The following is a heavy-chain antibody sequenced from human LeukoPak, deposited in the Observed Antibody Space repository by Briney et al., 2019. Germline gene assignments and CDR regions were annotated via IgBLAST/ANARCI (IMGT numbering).Heavy chain of an antibody. Sequence: PSETLSLTCTVSGGSISPYYWSWIRQPPGRALEWIGYSYYSGFTNYNPSLKSRVTMSVDTSKNQFSLNLTSVTAADTAVYYCARVMPAKNYYGMDVWGRGTTVTVSS. J-gene: IGHJ6*02. CDR1: GGSISPYY. CDR2: SYYSGFT. V-gene: IGHV4-59*01. CDR3: ARVMPAKNYYGMDV. D-gene: IGHD2-2*01.